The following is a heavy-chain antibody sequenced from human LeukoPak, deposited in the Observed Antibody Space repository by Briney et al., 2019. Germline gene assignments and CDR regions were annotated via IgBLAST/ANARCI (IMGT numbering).Heavy chain of an antibody. J-gene: IGHJ4*02. D-gene: IGHD5-24*01. CDR1: GFTFSSYG. CDR2: IWYDGSNK. CDR3: ARDAGEEMATGFDY. V-gene: IGHV3-33*01. Sequence: GGSLRLSCAASGFTFSSYGMHWVRQAPGKGLEWVAVIWYDGSNKYYAADSVKGRFTISRDNSKNTLYLQMNSLRAEDTAVYYCARDAGEEMATGFDYWGQGTLVTVSS.